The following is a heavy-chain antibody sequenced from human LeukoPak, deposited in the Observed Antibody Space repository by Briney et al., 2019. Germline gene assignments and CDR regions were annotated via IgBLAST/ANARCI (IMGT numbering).Heavy chain of an antibody. V-gene: IGHV4-34*01. CDR3: ASLAPPSAGICFLP. Sequence: SETLSLTCAVYGGSFSGYYWSWLRQPRGKGVEWGGEINHSGSTNYNQSRKRRVNISVDPSKNHFSLKLSSVTAADTAVYYCASLAPPSAGICFLPWGQGTLVTVSS. J-gene: IGHJ5*02. D-gene: IGHD6-13*01. CDR2: INHSGST. CDR1: GGSFSGYY.